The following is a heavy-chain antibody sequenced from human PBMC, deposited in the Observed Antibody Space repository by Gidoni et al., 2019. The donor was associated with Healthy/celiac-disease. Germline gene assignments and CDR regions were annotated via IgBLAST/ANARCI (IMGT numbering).Heavy chain of an antibody. CDR2: ISYDGSNK. CDR1: GFTFSSYG. J-gene: IGHJ4*02. CDR3: AKDPAHDSSGYYEGYFDY. Sequence: QVQLVESGGGVVQPGRSLRLSCAASGFTFSSYGMHWVRQAQGKGLEWVAVISYDGSNKYYADSVKGRFTISRDNSKNTLYLQMNSLRAEDTAVYYCAKDPAHDSSGYYEGYFDYWGQGTLVTVSS. D-gene: IGHD3-22*01. V-gene: IGHV3-30*18.